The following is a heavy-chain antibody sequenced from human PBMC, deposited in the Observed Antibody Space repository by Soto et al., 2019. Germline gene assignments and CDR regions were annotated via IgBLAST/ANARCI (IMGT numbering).Heavy chain of an antibody. CDR2: IIPVLDMP. J-gene: IGHJ4*02. CDR3: ARGIAAGTDY. V-gene: IGHV1-69*02. D-gene: IGHD6-13*01. Sequence: QVQLVQSGAEVKKPGSSVKVSCKASGDTLSTYTISWVRQAPEQGLEWMGWIIPVLDMPNYAQKFQGRVTIYAEKSTSTVYIELSSLRSDDTDVYYCARGIAAGTDYWGQGTLVTVSS. CDR1: GDTLSTYT.